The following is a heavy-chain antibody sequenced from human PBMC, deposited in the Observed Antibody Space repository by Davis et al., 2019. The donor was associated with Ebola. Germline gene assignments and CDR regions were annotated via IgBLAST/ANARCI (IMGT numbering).Heavy chain of an antibody. Sequence: GGSLRLSCAASGFTFSTYWMTWVRQAPGKGLEWVANINQGESEKSYIDSVKGRFSISRDNAKNSLFLQMDNLRADDTAVYYCARGVYYYDLAGAFQHWGPGTLVTVSS. CDR1: GFTFSTYW. V-gene: IGHV3-7*03. D-gene: IGHD3-22*01. CDR2: INQGESEK. J-gene: IGHJ1*01. CDR3: ARGVYYYDLAGAFQH.